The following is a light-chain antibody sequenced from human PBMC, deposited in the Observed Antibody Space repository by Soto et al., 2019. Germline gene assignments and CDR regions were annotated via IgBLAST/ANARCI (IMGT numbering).Light chain of an antibody. Sequence: EIVLTQSPGTLSFSPGERATLSCRASQSVSSSYLGWYQQKPGQAPRLLIYGASIRATGIPDRFSGSGSGTDFTLTISRLEPEDFAVYYCQQYGSSPLAFGGGTKVEIK. CDR3: QQYGSSPLA. V-gene: IGKV3-20*01. CDR1: QSVSSSY. CDR2: GAS. J-gene: IGKJ4*01.